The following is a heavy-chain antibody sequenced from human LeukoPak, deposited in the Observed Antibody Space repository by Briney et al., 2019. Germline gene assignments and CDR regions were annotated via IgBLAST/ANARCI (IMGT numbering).Heavy chain of an antibody. CDR2: ISAYNGNT. Sequence: ASVKVSCKASGFTFTSYGISWVRQAPGQGLEWMGWISAYNGNTNYAQKLQGRVTMTTDTSTSPAYMELRSLRSDDTAVYYCARVGPESRWLQYQYYSDYWGQGTLVTVSS. CDR1: GFTFTSYG. CDR3: ARVGPESRWLQYQYYSDY. J-gene: IGHJ4*02. V-gene: IGHV1-18*01. D-gene: IGHD5-24*01.